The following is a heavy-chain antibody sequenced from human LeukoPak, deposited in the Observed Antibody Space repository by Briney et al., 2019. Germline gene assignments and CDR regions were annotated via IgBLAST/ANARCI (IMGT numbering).Heavy chain of an antibody. V-gene: IGHV4-59*01. J-gene: IGHJ4*02. Sequence: SETLSLTCTVSGDSISSYYWSWIRQPPGKGLEWIGYMYYSGNVNYNPSLKSRVTISIDTSTNQFSLKLSSVTAADTAVYYCARAGVAATSFDYWGQGTLVTVSS. CDR1: GDSISSYY. CDR2: MYYSGNV. CDR3: ARAGVAATSFDY. D-gene: IGHD2-15*01.